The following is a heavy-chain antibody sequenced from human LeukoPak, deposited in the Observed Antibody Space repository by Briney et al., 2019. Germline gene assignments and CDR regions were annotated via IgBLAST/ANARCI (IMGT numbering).Heavy chain of an antibody. D-gene: IGHD4-17*01. Sequence: GGSLRLSCAASGFTFSSYAMSWVRQAPGKGLEWVSAISGSGGRTYYADSVKGRFTISRDNSKNTLYLQMNSLRAEDTAVYYCAKAGLRDDAFDIWGQGTMVTVSS. J-gene: IGHJ3*02. CDR1: GFTFSSYA. V-gene: IGHV3-23*01. CDR3: AKAGLRDDAFDI. CDR2: ISGSGGRT.